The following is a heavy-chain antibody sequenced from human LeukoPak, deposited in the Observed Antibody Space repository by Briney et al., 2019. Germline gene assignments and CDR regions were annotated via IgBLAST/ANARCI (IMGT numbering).Heavy chain of an antibody. J-gene: IGHJ6*03. CDR2: IKQDGSEK. V-gene: IGHV3-7*01. CDR3: ARKVPGTTTPRDWYYYYYMDV. D-gene: IGHD1-7*01. Sequence: PGGSLRPSCAASGLTFSSYWMSWVRQAPGKGLEWVAKIKQDGSEKYYVDSVKGRFTISRDNAKNSLYLQMNSLRAEDTAVYYCARKVPGTTTPRDWYYYYYMDVWGKGTTVTVSS. CDR1: GLTFSSYW.